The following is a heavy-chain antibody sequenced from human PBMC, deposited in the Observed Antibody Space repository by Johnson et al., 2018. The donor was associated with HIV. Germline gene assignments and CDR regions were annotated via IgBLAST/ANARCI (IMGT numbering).Heavy chain of an antibody. D-gene: IGHD3-3*01. V-gene: IGHV3-30*02. CDR3: TKDGQPYYKCWSASPDVFDI. Sequence: QVQLVESGGGMVQPGGSLRLSCAASGFAFSNYGLHWVRQSPGRGLAWVAFIRYDESDKYYADSVKGRFPMSRDNSKNTVYLQMNSLRVEDTAVSYCTKDGQPYYKCWSASPDVFDIWGQGTMVSVSS. CDR1: GFAFSNYG. J-gene: IGHJ3*02. CDR2: IRYDESDK.